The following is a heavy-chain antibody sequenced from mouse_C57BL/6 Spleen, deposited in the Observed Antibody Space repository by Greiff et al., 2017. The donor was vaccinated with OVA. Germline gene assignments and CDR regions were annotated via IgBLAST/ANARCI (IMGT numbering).Heavy chain of an antibody. CDR3: ARSDGYYVNWYFDV. CDR2: IHPNSGST. Sequence: QVQLQQPGAELVKPGASVKLSCKASGYTFTSYWMHWVKQRPGQGLEWIGMIHPNSGSTNYNEKFKSKATLTVYKSSSTAYMQLSSLTSEDSAVYYCARSDGYYVNWYFDVWGTGTTVTVSS. CDR1: GYTFTSYW. D-gene: IGHD2-3*01. V-gene: IGHV1-64*01. J-gene: IGHJ1*03.